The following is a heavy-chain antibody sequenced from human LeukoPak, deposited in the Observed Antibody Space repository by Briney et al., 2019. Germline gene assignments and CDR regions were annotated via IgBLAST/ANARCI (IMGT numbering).Heavy chain of an antibody. CDR2: ISSFSGTI. Sequence: GGSLRLSCVASGITFSSYSMNWVRQAPGKGLEWVSYISSFSGTITYEDSVKGRFTFSRENAKNSVSLKMKSLRSEEMDVYFCARPHLKNYLDVWGKGTAVTISS. CDR1: GITFSSYS. J-gene: IGHJ6*03. V-gene: IGHV3-48*04. CDR3: ARPHLKNYLDV.